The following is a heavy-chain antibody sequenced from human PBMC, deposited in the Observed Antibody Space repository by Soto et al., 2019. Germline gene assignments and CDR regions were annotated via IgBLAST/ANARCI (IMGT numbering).Heavy chain of an antibody. CDR2: IYSGGST. Sequence: EVQLVETGGGLIQPGGSLRLSCAASGFTVSSNYMTWVRQAPGKGLEWVSVIYSGGSTYYADSVKGRFTSSRDKSKNPLYLQMNRLRAEDTAVYYCAGATGRYWGQGTLVTVSS. D-gene: IGHD1-1*01. CDR1: GFTVSSNY. J-gene: IGHJ4*02. CDR3: AGATGRY. V-gene: IGHV3-53*02.